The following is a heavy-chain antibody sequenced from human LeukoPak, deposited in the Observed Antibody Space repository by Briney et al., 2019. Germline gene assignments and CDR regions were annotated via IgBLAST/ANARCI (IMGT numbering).Heavy chain of an antibody. Sequence: PGGSLRLSCAASGFTFSNYGMSWVRQAPGKGLEWVSAISGSGGSTYYADSVKGRFTISRDNSKNTLYLQMNSLRAEDTAVYYCAKALPSKATMVRGVILYYYYMDVWGKGTTVTISS. J-gene: IGHJ6*03. CDR1: GFTFSNYG. V-gene: IGHV3-23*01. CDR2: ISGSGGST. D-gene: IGHD3-10*01. CDR3: AKALPSKATMVRGVILYYYYMDV.